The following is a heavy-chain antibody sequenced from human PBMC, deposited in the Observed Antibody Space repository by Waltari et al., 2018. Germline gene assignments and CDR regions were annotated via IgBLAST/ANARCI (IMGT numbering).Heavy chain of an antibody. D-gene: IGHD2-15*01. CDR3: AIRVVAATPTYYYGMDV. CDR2: IIPIFGTA. J-gene: IGHJ6*02. V-gene: IGHV1-69*13. CDR1: GGTFSSYA. Sequence: QVQLVQSGAEVRKPGSSVKLSCKASGGTFSSYAISWLLQPLGQGLEWMGGIIPIFGTANYAQKFQGRVTITADESTSTAYMELSSLRSEDTAVYYCAIRVVAATPTYYYGMDVWGQGTTVTVSS.